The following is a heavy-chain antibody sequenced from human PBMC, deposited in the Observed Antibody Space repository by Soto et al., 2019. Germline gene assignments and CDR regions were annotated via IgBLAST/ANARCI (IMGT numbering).Heavy chain of an antibody. CDR2: IYYSGST. CDR1: GGSISSSSYY. D-gene: IGHD6-13*01. Sequence: PSETLSLTCTVSGGSISSSSYYWGWIRQPPGKGLEWIGSIYYSGSTYYNPSLKSRVTISVDTSKNQFSLKLSSVTAADTAVYYCARGSSSWHSYNLLDPWGQGTLVTVSS. CDR3: ARGSSSWHSYNLLDP. V-gene: IGHV4-39*01. J-gene: IGHJ5*02.